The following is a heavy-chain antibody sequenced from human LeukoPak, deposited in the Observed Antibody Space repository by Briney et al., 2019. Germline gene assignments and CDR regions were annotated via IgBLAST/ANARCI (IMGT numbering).Heavy chain of an antibody. Sequence: ASVKVSFTASGYTFTSYAMHWVRQAPGQRLEWMGWINAGNGNTKYSQKFQGRVTITRDTSASTAYMELSSLRSEDTAVYYCASERSYSYGHELDYWGQGTLVTVSS. CDR1: GYTFTSYA. V-gene: IGHV1-3*01. CDR3: ASERSYSYGHELDY. J-gene: IGHJ4*02. D-gene: IGHD5-18*01. CDR2: INAGNGNT.